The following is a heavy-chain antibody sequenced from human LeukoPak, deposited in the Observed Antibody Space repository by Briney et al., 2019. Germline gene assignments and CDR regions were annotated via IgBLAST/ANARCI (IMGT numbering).Heavy chain of an antibody. CDR3: ASEAMGGWNNWFDP. J-gene: IGHJ5*02. CDR1: EYTFTSYA. Sequence: ASVKVSCKASEYTFTSYAMNWVRQAPGQGLEWMGWINTNTGNPTYAQGFTGRFVFSLDTSVSTAYLQISSLKAEDTAVYYCASEAMGGWNNWFDPWGQGTLVTVSS. V-gene: IGHV7-4-1*02. D-gene: IGHD5-18*01. CDR2: INTNTGNP.